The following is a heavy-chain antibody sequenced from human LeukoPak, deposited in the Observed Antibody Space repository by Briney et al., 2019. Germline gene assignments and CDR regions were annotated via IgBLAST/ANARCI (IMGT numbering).Heavy chain of an antibody. D-gene: IGHD1-26*01. CDR1: GFTFSNAW. Sequence: GGSLRLSCAASGFTFSNAWMSWVRQAPGKGLEWVSSITGSGAATRYADSVKGRFTISRDNSKNTLYLQMSNLRVDDTAIYYCAKGGTYSEVDSWGQGSLVTVSS. J-gene: IGHJ4*02. CDR3: AKGGTYSEVDS. V-gene: IGHV3-23*01. CDR2: ITGSGAAT.